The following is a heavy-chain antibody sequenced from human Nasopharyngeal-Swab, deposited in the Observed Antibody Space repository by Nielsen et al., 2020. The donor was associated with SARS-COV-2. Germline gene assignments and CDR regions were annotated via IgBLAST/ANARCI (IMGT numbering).Heavy chain of an antibody. CDR1: GFTFSNYA. CDR2: ISHDGSQE. J-gene: IGHJ4*02. Sequence: GESLKISCAASGFTFSNYALQWVRQAAGKGLEWVAIISHDGSQELYAESVRGRFTISRDNSKNAIYLQMNSLSAEDTALYYCARLVALYCSDGACFSDSWGQGTLVTVSS. V-gene: IGHV3-30*04. D-gene: IGHD2-15*01. CDR3: ARLVALYCSDGACFSDS.